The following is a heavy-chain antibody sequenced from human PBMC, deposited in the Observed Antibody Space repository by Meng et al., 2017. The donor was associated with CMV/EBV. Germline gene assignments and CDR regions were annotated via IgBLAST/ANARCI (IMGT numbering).Heavy chain of an antibody. CDR2: IRYDGSNR. CDR3: AKDDSQLLYRDPYYYYGMDV. CDR1: GFTFSSYG. Sequence: LSLTCAASGFTFSSYGMHWVRQAPGKGLDWVAFIRYDGSNRYYADSVKGRFTISRDNSKNTLYLQMNSLRAEDTAVYYCAKDDSQLLYRDPYYYYGMDVWGQGTTVTVSS. J-gene: IGHJ6*02. V-gene: IGHV3-30*02. D-gene: IGHD2-2*02.